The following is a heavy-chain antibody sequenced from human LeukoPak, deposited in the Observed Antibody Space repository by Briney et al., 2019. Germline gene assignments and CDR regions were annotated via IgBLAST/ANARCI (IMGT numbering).Heavy chain of an antibody. D-gene: IGHD5-24*01. CDR1: GGTFSSYA. CDR2: IIPIFGTA. V-gene: IGHV1-69*06. J-gene: IGHJ2*01. CDR3: ARAMGMATINQVGRYFDL. Sequence: SVKVSCKASGGTFSSYAISWVRQAPGQGLEWMGGIIPIFGTANYAQKFQGRVTITADKSTSTAYMALNSLRSEDTAVYFCARAMGMATINQVGRYFDLWGRGTLVTVSS.